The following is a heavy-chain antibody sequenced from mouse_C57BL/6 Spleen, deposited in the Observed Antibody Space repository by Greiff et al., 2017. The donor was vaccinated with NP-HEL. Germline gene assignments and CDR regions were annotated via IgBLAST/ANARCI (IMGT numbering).Heavy chain of an antibody. CDR3: AGHEGSGGSSYDYALDY. CDR1: GYTFTEYT. D-gene: IGHD1-1*01. Sequence: VQRVESGAELVKPGASVKLSCKASGYTFTEYTIHWVKQRPGQGLEWIGWFYPGSGSIKYNEKFKDKATLTADKSSSTVYMELSRLTSEDSAVYFCAGHEGSGGSSYDYALDYWGQGTSVTVSS. CDR2: FYPGSGSI. J-gene: IGHJ4*01. V-gene: IGHV1-62-2*01.